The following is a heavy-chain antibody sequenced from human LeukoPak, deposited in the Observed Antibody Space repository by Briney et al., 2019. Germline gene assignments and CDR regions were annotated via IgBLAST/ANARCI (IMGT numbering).Heavy chain of an antibody. V-gene: IGHV4-59*02. CDR1: GSTVSSND. CDR3: ARVFMSGVAVAMDY. J-gene: IGHJ4*02. CDR2: IYSSGST. Sequence: GSLRLSCAASGSTVSSNDMSWVRQAPGKGLEWIGYIYSSGSTNYNPSLKSRVTISVDTSKNQISLKLSSVTAADTAVYYCARVFMSGVAVAMDYWGRGTLVTVSS. D-gene: IGHD6-19*01.